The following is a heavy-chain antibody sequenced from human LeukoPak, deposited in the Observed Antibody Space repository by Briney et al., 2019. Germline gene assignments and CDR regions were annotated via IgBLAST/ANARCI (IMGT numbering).Heavy chain of an antibody. D-gene: IGHD3-10*01. J-gene: IGHJ4*02. CDR3: AKDRGKARSTHFDY. Sequence: PGGSLRLSCAASGFIFSSYDMHWVRQAPGKGLEWVAYVRYDGSNKYYADSVKGRFTISRDDSRNTLYLQMNSLRVEDTAVYYCAKDRGKARSTHFDYWGQGTLVTVSS. CDR1: GFIFSSYD. V-gene: IGHV3-30*02. CDR2: VRYDGSNK.